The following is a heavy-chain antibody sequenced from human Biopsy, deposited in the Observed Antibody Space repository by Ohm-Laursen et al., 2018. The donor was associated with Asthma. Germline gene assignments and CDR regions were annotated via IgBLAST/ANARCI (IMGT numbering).Heavy chain of an antibody. D-gene: IGHD3-10*01. V-gene: IGHV1-18*01. CDR3: ARAVDYSHYYGIDV. CDR2: ISVYNGNT. Sequence: ASVKLSCKTSGYTFNSASITWGRQAPGQGLEWMVWISVYNGNTKVAQTLQDRVTMITDSSTSTAYMELRSLRSDDTAVYFCARAVDYSHYYGIDVWGQGTTVTVS. J-gene: IGHJ6*02. CDR1: GYTFNSAS.